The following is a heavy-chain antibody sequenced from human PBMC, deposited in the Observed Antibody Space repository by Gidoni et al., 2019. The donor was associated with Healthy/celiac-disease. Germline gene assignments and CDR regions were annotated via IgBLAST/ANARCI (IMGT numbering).Heavy chain of an antibody. CDR3: ARHILVGDYVWGSYRPNWFDP. V-gene: IGHV4-39*01. CDR2: IYYSGST. CDR1: GGSISSSSYY. D-gene: IGHD3-16*02. J-gene: IGHJ5*02. Sequence: LQLQESGPGLVKPSETLSLTCTVSGGSISSSSYYLGWIRQPPGKGLEWIGSIYYSGSTYYNPSLKSRVTISVDTSKNQFSLKLSSVTAADTAVYYCARHILVGDYVWGSYRPNWFDPWGQGTLVTVSS.